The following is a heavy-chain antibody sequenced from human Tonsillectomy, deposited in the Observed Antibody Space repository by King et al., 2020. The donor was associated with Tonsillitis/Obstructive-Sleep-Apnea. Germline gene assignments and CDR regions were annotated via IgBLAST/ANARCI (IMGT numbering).Heavy chain of an antibody. CDR2: IWYDGSNK. CDR3: ARVAKGDLSHIDY. V-gene: IGHV3-33*01. Sequence: VQLVESGGGVVQPGRSLRLSCAASGFTFSTYGMHLVRPPPGQGLEGVAVIWYDGSNKYFSDIVKGRFTISRDNSKNTLYLQMNSLRAEDTAVYYCARVAKGDLSHIDYWGQGTLVTVSP. D-gene: IGHD2-21*02. CDR1: GFTFSTYG. J-gene: IGHJ4*02.